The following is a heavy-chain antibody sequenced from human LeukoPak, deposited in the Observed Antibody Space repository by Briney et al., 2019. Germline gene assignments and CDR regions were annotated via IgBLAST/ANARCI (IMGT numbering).Heavy chain of an antibody. D-gene: IGHD4-11*01. CDR2: IYTSGST. J-gene: IGHJ6*02. V-gene: IGHV4-4*07. CDR3: ARDSPISTDYSNYPGYYYCYGMDV. CDR1: GGSISSYY. Sequence: SETLSLTCTVSGGSISSYYWSWIRQPAGKGLEWIGRIYTSGSTNYNPSLKSRVTMSVDTSKNQFSLKLSSVTAADTAVYYCARDSPISTDYSNYPGYYYCYGMDVWGQGTTVTVSS.